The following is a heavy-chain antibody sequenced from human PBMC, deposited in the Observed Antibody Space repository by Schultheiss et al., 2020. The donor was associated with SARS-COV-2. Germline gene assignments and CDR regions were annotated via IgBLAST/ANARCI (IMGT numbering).Heavy chain of an antibody. CDR3: ARGGKYQRMDV. D-gene: IGHD2-2*01. CDR2: IYTSGST. J-gene: IGHJ6*04. V-gene: IGHV4-59*10. Sequence: SETLSLTCAVYGGSFSGYYWSWIRQPAGKGLEWIGRIYTSGSTNYNPSLKSRVTMSVDTSKNQFSLKLSSVTAADTAVYYCARGGKYQRMDVWGKGTTVTVSS. CDR1: GGSFSGYY.